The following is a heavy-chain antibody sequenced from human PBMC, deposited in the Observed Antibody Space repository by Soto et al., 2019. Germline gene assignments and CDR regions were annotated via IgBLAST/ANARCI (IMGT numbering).Heavy chain of an antibody. J-gene: IGHJ4*02. V-gene: IGHV3-74*01. CDR3: VRGNTGYGNFDS. CDR2: MFTDVSTT. Sequence: VGSMILSCAAAGFRVSGFWMHWVRQAPGKGLVWVSRMFTDVSTTYYADSVKGRFTISRDNAKSTLYLQMNSLRDEDTAVYYCVRGNTGYGNFDSWGQGNLVAVS. CDR1: GFRVSGFW. D-gene: IGHD5-12*01.